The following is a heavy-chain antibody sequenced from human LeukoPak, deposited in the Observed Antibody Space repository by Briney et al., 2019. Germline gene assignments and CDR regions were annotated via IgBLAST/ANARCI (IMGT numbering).Heavy chain of an antibody. CDR1: GYTFTSYY. V-gene: IGHV1-2*06. CDR3: ARAVAGTWGLIY. CDR2: INPNSGGT. D-gene: IGHD6-19*01. J-gene: IGHJ4*02. Sequence: ASVKVSCKASGYTFTSYYMHWVRQAPGQGLEWMGRINPNSGGTNYAQKFQGRVTMTRDTSISTAYMELSRLRSDDTAVYYCARAVAGTWGLIYWGQGTLVTVSS.